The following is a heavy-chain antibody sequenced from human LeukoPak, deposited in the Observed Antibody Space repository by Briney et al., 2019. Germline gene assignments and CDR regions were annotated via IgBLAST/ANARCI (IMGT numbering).Heavy chain of an antibody. Sequence: ASVRVSCKASGYTFTDDGISWVRRGPGQGLEWVGWISPYNGDTKYADKVLGRVTMSADISTTTAYMELRSLRSDDTAVYYCARIQVNWFGEVTSLSPPNYGMDVWGQGTTVTVSS. J-gene: IGHJ6*02. CDR3: ARIQVNWFGEVTSLSPPNYGMDV. D-gene: IGHD3-10*01. V-gene: IGHV1-18*01. CDR1: GYTFTDDG. CDR2: ISPYNGDT.